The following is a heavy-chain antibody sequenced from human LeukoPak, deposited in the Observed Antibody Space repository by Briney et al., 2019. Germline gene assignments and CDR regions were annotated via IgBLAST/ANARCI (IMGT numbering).Heavy chain of an antibody. V-gene: IGHV4-34*01. Sequence: SETLSLTCAVYGGSFSDYYWSWIRQPPGKRLGWIGEINHSGSINYNPSLKSRVTLSVDTSKNQFSLKVTSTTAADTALYYCARGRVVGDYVLDSWGQGTLVTVSS. CDR2: INHSGSI. D-gene: IGHD3-16*01. CDR1: GGSFSDYY. CDR3: ARGRVVGDYVLDS. J-gene: IGHJ4*02.